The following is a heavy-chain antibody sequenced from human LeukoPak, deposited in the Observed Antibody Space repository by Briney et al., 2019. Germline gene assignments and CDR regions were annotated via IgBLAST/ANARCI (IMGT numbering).Heavy chain of an antibody. CDR1: GFTFTSFA. CDR2: TSSSDAGT. Sequence: GGSLRLSCAASGFTFTSFAMSWVRQAPGKGLEWVSATSSSDAGTYHAESVRGRFTISRDNSKNTLYLQMNSLRADDAAVYYCARAPVTSCRGAFCYPFDIWGQGTLVTVSS. CDR3: ARAPVTSCRGAFCYPFDI. J-gene: IGHJ4*02. V-gene: IGHV3-23*01. D-gene: IGHD2-15*01.